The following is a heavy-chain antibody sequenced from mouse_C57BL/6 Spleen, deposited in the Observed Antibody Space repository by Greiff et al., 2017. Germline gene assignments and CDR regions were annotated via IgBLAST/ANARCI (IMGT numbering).Heavy chain of an antibody. Sequence: EVMLVESGGGLVQPGGSMKLSCVASGFTFSNYWMNWVRQSPEKGLEWVAQIRLKSDNYATHYAESVKGRFTISRDDSKSSVYLQMNNLRAEDTGIYYCTGVDYGTGDYWGQGTTLTVSS. V-gene: IGHV6-3*01. CDR3: TGVDYGTGDY. CDR2: IRLKSDNYAT. CDR1: GFTFSNYW. J-gene: IGHJ2*01. D-gene: IGHD1-1*01.